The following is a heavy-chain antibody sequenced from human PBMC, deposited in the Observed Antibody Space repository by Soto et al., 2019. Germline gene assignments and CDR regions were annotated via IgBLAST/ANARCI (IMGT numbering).Heavy chain of an antibody. CDR1: GGSISSYY. J-gene: IGHJ4*02. CDR3: AKRRYHYGSEY. CDR2: IYYTGTT. D-gene: IGHD3-10*01. V-gene: IGHV4-59*01. Sequence: QVQLQESGPGLVKPSETLSLSCTVSGGSISSYYWSWIRQPPGKGLEWIGYIYYTGTTNYNPSLKSHVTISLDTSKNQFSLMLTCVPAAEWAVYYCAKRRYHYGSEYWGRGTLVTVSS.